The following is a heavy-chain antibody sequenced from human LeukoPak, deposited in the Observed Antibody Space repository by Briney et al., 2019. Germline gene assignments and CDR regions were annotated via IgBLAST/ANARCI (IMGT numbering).Heavy chain of an antibody. V-gene: IGHV3-30*02. CDR2: IRTERSNK. CDR1: GFTLSSYG. D-gene: IGHD3-22*01. J-gene: IGHJ4*02. CDR3: AKEYGSYYGSIPLIVY. Sequence: GGSLRLSCAASGFTLSSYGMCWVRQAPGEGLERVACIRTERSNKNYADPVKGRFTISRDNSKNTLYLQLNRLRAEDTAMSFCAKEYGSYYGSIPLIVYWGQATMVTVSS.